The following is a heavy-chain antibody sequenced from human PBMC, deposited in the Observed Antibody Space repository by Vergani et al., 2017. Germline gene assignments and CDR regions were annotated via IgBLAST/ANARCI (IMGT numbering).Heavy chain of an antibody. Sequence: EVQLLDSGGGLVQPGGSLRLSCAASGFTFSSYAMSWVRQAPGKGLEWVSAISGSGGSTYYADSVKGRFTISRDNSKNTLYRQMNSLRAEDTAVYYCAKRQMYSSSWYYFQHWGQGTLVTVSS. CDR2: ISGSGGST. CDR3: AKRQMYSSSWYYFQH. J-gene: IGHJ1*01. CDR1: GFTFSSYA. V-gene: IGHV3-23*01. D-gene: IGHD6-13*01.